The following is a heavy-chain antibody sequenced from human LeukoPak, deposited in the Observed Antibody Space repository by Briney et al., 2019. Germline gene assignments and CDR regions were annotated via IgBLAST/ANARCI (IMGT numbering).Heavy chain of an antibody. CDR3: TRPPGIAAAGTPPIYYYYYMDV. D-gene: IGHD6-13*01. CDR1: GFTFSNAW. V-gene: IGHV3-15*01. J-gene: IGHJ6*03. Sequence: KPGGSLRLSCAASGFTFSNAWMSWVRQAPGKGLEWVACIKRKTDGRTTDYAAPVKGRFTISRDDSKNTLYLQMNSLKTEDTAVYYCTRPPGIAAAGTPPIYYYYYMDVWGKGATVTVSS. CDR2: IKRKTDGRTT.